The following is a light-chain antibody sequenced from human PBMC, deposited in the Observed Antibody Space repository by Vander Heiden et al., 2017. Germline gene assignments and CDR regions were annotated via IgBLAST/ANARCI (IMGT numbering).Light chain of an antibody. CDR1: KLGDKY. V-gene: IGLV3-1*01. CDR2: QDS. J-gene: IGLJ2*01. CDR3: QAWDSSYVV. Sequence: SYELTQPPSVSVSPGQTASITCSGDKLGDKYACWYQQKPGQSPVLVIYQDSKRPSGIPGRFSGSNSGTTATLTISGTQAMDEAYYYCQAWDSSYVVFGGGTKLTVL.